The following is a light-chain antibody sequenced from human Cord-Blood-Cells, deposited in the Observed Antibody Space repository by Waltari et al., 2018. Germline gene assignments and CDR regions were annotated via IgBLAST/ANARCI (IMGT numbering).Light chain of an antibody. Sequence: DRVTITCRASQSINRHLNWYQQKPGKAPKLLIYSASSLQSGVTSRFSGSGSETDFTLTISSLQPEDFATYYCQQSYSTLTFGPGTKVDIK. CDR1: QSINRH. J-gene: IGKJ3*01. CDR2: SAS. V-gene: IGKV1-39*01. CDR3: QQSYSTLT.